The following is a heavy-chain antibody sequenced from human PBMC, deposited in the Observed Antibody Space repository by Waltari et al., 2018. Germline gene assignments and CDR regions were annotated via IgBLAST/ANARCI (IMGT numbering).Heavy chain of an antibody. CDR2: IYSGGST. CDR3: ARAPKRYYYYYGMDV. J-gene: IGHJ6*02. V-gene: IGHV3-53*01. CDR1: GFTVSSNY. Sequence: EVQLVESGGGLIQPGGSLRLSCAASGFTVSSNYMSWVRQAPGKGLEWVSVIYSGGSTYYADSVKGRFTISRDNSKNTLYLQMNSLRAEDTAVYYCARAPKRYYYYYGMDVWGQGTTVTVSS.